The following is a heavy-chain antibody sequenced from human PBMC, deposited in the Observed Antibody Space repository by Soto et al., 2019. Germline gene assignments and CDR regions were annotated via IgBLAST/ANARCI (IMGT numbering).Heavy chain of an antibody. J-gene: IGHJ5*02. D-gene: IGHD3-3*01. CDR2: IRSDGSNT. CDR3: AGDCDTSDNWSWFDP. Sequence: QVQLVESGGGVVQPGRSLRLSCVGSGFTFRFYGMHWVRQAPGKGLDWVAGIRSDGSNTYYTDSVKGRFTISRDDSKITVYLQMDSLRVEDTAVYYCAGDCDTSDNWSWFDPWGQGTLVTVSS. V-gene: IGHV3-33*01. CDR1: GFTFRFYG.